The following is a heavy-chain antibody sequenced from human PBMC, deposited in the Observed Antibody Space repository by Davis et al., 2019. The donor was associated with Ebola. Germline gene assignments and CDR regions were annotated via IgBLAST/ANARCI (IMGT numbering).Heavy chain of an antibody. J-gene: IGHJ4*02. Sequence: ASVKVSCKASGYTFTSYYMHWVRQAPGQGLEWMGIINPSGGSTSYAQKFQGRVTMTRDTSTSTVYMELSSLRSEDTAVYYCARSLQLAAAGTYVVDYWGQGTLVTVSS. V-gene: IGHV1-46*01. CDR2: INPSGGST. D-gene: IGHD6-13*01. CDR1: GYTFTSYY. CDR3: ARSLQLAAAGTYVVDY.